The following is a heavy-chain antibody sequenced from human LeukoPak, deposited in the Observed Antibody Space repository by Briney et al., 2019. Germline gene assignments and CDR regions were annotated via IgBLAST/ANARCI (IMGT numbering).Heavy chain of an antibody. D-gene: IGHD3-10*01. CDR3: ARDFGRFGTSDY. CDR1: GFTFSSSA. V-gene: IGHV3-7*01. CDR2: IKQDGSEK. Sequence: GSLRLSCAASGFTFSSSAMSWVRQAPGKGLEWVANIKQDGSEKYYVDSVKGRFTISRDNAKNSLYLQMNSLRAEDTAVYYCARDFGRFGTSDYWGQGTLVTVSS. J-gene: IGHJ4*02.